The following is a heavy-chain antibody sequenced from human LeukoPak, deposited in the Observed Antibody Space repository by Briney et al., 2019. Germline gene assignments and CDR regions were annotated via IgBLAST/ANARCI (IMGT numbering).Heavy chain of an antibody. J-gene: IGHJ4*02. V-gene: IGHV1-69*02. Sequence: SVKVSCKASGGTFSSYTISWVRQTPGQGLEWMGRIIPILGIANYAQKFQGRVTITADKSTSTAYMELSSLRSEDTAVYYCAQTFRICSSTSCSKPLDYWGQGTLVTVSS. CDR1: GGTFSSYT. CDR3: AQTFRICSSTSCSKPLDY. CDR2: IIPILGIA. D-gene: IGHD2-2*01.